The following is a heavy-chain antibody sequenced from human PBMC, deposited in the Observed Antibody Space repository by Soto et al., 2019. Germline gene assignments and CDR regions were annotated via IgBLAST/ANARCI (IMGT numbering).Heavy chain of an antibody. Sequence: GGSLRLSCAASGFTFTDYAISWVRQAPGKGLEWVSTISGSGGSTYYTDSVKGRFTISRDNSKNTLYLQMNGLRAEDTAVYYCASGWDLYFSYWGQGTLVTVSS. CDR2: ISGSGGST. J-gene: IGHJ4*02. V-gene: IGHV3-23*01. CDR1: GFTFTDYA. D-gene: IGHD1-26*01. CDR3: ASGWDLYFSY.